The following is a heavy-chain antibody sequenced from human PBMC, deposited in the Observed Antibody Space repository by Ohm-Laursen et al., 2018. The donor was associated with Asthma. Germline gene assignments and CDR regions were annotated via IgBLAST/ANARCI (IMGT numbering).Heavy chain of an antibody. Sequence: GTLSLTCAASGFSFSSYSMNWVRQAPGKGLEWVSFISSSGSSIYYADSVKGRFTISRDNAKNSLYLQMNSLRAEDTAVYYCARDGLYCSSTNCFFDYWGQGTLVTVPS. V-gene: IGHV3-21*01. D-gene: IGHD2-2*01. CDR2: ISSSGSSI. CDR1: GFSFSSYS. CDR3: ARDGLYCSSTNCFFDY. J-gene: IGHJ4*02.